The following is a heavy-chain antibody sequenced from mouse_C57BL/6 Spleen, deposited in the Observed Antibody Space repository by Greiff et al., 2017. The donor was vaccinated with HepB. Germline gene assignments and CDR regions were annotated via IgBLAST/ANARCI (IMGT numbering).Heavy chain of an antibody. CDR2: IYPGDGDT. Sequence: VQLVESGPELVKPGASVKISCKASGYAFSSSWMNWVKQRPGKGLEWIGRIYPGDGDTNYNGKFKGKATLTADKSSSTAYMQLSSPTSEDSAVYFCAGDGYYWYFDVWGTGTTVTVSS. CDR3: AGDGYYWYFDV. V-gene: IGHV1-82*01. D-gene: IGHD2-3*01. J-gene: IGHJ1*03. CDR1: GYAFSSSW.